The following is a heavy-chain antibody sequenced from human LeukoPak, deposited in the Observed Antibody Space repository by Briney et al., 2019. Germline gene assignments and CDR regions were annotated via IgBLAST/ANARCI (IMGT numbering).Heavy chain of an antibody. CDR3: ARPSGGYYSSYAY. Sequence: SETLSLTRTVSGGSISSSAYYWGWIRQPPGKGLEWIGSIYDSGTVYYNPSLKSRVTMSVDTSKNQFSLKLSSVTAADTAVYYCARPSGGYYSSYAYWGQGTLVTVSS. CDR1: GGSISSSAYY. CDR2: IYDSGTV. V-gene: IGHV4-39*01. J-gene: IGHJ4*02. D-gene: IGHD3-22*01.